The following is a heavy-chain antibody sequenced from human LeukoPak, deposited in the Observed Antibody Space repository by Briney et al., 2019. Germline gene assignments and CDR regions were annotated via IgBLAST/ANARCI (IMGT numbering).Heavy chain of an antibody. V-gene: IGHV1-69*13. D-gene: IGHD2-15*01. J-gene: IGHJ5*02. CDR2: IIPIFGTA. CDR3: ARRAANLLYNWFDP. CDR1: GGTFSSYA. Sequence: SVKVTCKASGGTFSSYAISWVRQAPGQGLEWMGGIIPIFGTANYAQKFQGRVTIAADESTSTAYMELSSLRSEDTAVYYCARRAANLLYNWFDPWGQGTLVTVSS.